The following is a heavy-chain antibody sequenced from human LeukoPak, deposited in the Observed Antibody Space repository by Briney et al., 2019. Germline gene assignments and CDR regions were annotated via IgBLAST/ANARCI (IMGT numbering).Heavy chain of an antibody. CDR3: ARVSSGQQWLVGNWFDP. CDR1: GGSISSSSYY. CDR2: INHSGST. J-gene: IGHJ5*02. Sequence: SETLSLTCTVSGGSISSSSYYWGWIRQPPGKGLEWIGEINHSGSTNYNPSLKSRVTISVDTSKNQFSLKLSSVTAADTAVYYCARVSSGQQWLVGNWFDPWGQGTLVTVSS. V-gene: IGHV4-39*07. D-gene: IGHD6-19*01.